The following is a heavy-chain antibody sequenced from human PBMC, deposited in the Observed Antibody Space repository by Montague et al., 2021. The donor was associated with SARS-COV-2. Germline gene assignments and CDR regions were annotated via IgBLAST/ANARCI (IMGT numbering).Heavy chain of an antibody. D-gene: IGHD2-15*01. CDR2: INHSGST. CDR1: GGSFSGYY. Sequence: SETLSLTCAVYGGSFSGYYWSWIRQPPGKGLEWMGEINHSGSTNYNQSLKSRVTISVDTSENQCSLKLSSVTAADTAVYYCARGSGDSVVVVAATPPYFDYWGQGTLVTVSS. V-gene: IGHV4-34*01. J-gene: IGHJ4*02. CDR3: ARGSGDSVVVVAATPPYFDY.